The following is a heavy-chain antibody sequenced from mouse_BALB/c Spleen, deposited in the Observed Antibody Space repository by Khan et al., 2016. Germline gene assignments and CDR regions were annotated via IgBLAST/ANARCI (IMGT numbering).Heavy chain of an antibody. Sequence: EVKLLESGGGLVQPGGSLKLSCAASGFDFSRYWMSWVRQAPGKGLEWIGEINPDSSTINYTPSLKDKFILTRDNAKNTLYLQLSKLRFEDTALFACARLRYYGRFAYWGQGTLVTVSA. CDR2: INPDSSTI. CDR3: ARLRYYGRFAY. CDR1: GFDFSRYW. D-gene: IGHD1-2*01. V-gene: IGHV4-1*02. J-gene: IGHJ3*01.